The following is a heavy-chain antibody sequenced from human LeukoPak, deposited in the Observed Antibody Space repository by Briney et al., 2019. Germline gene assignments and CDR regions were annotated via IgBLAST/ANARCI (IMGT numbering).Heavy chain of an antibody. Sequence: GGSLRLSCAASGFTFSSYSMNWVRQAPGKGLEWVANIKQDGSEKYYVDSVKGRFTISRDNAKNSLYLQMNSLRAEDTAVYYCARGGGAADWGQGTLVTVSS. CDR2: IKQDGSEK. J-gene: IGHJ4*02. D-gene: IGHD6-13*01. CDR1: GFTFSSYS. V-gene: IGHV3-7*05. CDR3: ARGGGAAD.